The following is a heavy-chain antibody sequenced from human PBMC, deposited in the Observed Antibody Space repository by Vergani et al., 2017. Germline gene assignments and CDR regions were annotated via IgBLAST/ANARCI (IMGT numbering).Heavy chain of an antibody. CDR3: ARSRIYYGAGSPDY. V-gene: IGHV4-59*02. Sequence: QVKLQESGPGQVKHSETLSLTSTVSLASVNSYYWSWFPHHPVKGLEGMGYVSFRGDTLYDPAVKGRMTISLNTSSNQFSLYLTSVTAADTAVYYCARSRIYYGAGSPDYWGQGTLVTVSS. J-gene: IGHJ4*02. CDR2: VSFRGDT. CDR1: LASVNSYY. D-gene: IGHD3-10*01.